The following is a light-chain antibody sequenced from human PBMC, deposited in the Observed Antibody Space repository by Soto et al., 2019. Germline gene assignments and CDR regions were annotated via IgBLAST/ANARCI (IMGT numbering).Light chain of an antibody. CDR1: QSTSSW. CDR3: QHYGSSPPVT. J-gene: IGKJ5*01. CDR2: AAS. Sequence: DIQMTQSPSSVSAAVGDRVTITCRASQSTSSWLVWYQQKPGKAPKLLIYAASTLQSGVPSRFSGSGSGTDFTLTISRLEPEDVAVYYCQHYGSSPPVTFGQGTRLEIK. V-gene: IGKV1-12*01.